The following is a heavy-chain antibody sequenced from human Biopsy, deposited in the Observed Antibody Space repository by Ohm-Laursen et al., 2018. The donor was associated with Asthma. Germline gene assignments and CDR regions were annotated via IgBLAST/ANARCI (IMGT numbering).Heavy chain of an antibody. CDR2: VSYDGGVA. Sequence: SLRLSCTASGFTVSRDYMFWVRQAPGKGLEWVAVVSYDGGVAHYADSMKGRFTISRDNAKSTLYLQMNRLRTDDTAVYYCAKRRGYSDLTDFDHWGQGTLVTVSS. V-gene: IGHV3-30*18. D-gene: IGHD3-3*01. J-gene: IGHJ4*02. CDR1: GFTVSRDY. CDR3: AKRRGYSDLTDFDH.